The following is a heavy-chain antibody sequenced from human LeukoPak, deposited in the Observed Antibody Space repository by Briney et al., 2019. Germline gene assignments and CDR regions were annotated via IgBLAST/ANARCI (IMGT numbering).Heavy chain of an antibody. CDR3: ARALGQQLVSNWFDP. CDR2: IYTSGST. CDR1: GGSISSYY. J-gene: IGHJ5*02. Sequence: SETLSLTCTVSGGSISSYYWSWIRQPAGKVLEWIGRIYTSGSTNYNPSLKSRVTMSVDTSKNQFSLKLSSVTAADTAVYYCARALGQQLVSNWFDPWGQGTLVTVSS. V-gene: IGHV4-4*07. D-gene: IGHD6-13*01.